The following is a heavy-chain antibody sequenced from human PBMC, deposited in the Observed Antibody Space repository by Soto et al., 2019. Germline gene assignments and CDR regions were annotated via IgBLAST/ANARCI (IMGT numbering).Heavy chain of an antibody. V-gene: IGHV4-39*01. J-gene: IGHJ5*02. CDR3: ARHPSDFWSGYWFDP. CDR1: GGSISSSSYY. Sequence: SETLSLTCTVSGGSISSSSYYWGWIRQPPGKGLEWIGSIYYSGSTYYNPSLKSRVTISVDTSKNQFSLKLSSVTAADTAVYYCARHPSDFWSGYWFDPWGQGTLVTVSS. CDR2: IYYSGST. D-gene: IGHD3-3*01.